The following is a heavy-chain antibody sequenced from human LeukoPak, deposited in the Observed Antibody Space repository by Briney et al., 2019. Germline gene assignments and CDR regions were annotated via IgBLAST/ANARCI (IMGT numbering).Heavy chain of an antibody. V-gene: IGHV1-2*02. CDR1: GFTFTDYF. Sequence: ASVKVSCKTSGFTFTDYFIHWLRQAPGQGFERMGWINPHSGATNFAQKFQGRVTMTRDTSISTAYMELSRLRSDDTAVYYCAREKEWEPFDYWGQGTLVTVSS. D-gene: IGHD1-26*01. J-gene: IGHJ4*02. CDR2: INPHSGAT. CDR3: AREKEWEPFDY.